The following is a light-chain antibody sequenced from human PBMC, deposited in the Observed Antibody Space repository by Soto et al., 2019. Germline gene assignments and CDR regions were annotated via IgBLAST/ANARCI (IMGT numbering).Light chain of an antibody. J-gene: IGLJ1*01. CDR2: DVS. Sequence: SAVTQLDSVSGSPGQSITISCTGTSSDVGSYNYVSWYQQYPGKAPKLMIYDVSTRPSGVSDRFSGSKSGNTASLTISGLRAEEEADYYCGSYTTSSKYGFGTGTKVTV. CDR3: GSYTTSSKYG. CDR1: SSDVGSYNY. V-gene: IGLV2-14*03.